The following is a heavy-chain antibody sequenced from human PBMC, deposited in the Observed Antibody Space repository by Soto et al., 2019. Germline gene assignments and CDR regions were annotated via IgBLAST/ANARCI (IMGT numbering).Heavy chain of an antibody. D-gene: IGHD3-16*01. V-gene: IGHV4-4*02. Sequence: TSETLSLTCAVSGGSISSSNWWSWVRQPPGKGLEWIGEIYHSGSTNYNPSLKSRVTISVDKSKNQFSLKLSSVTAADTAVYYCARVILSFGGAPDAFDIWGQGTMVTVSS. CDR2: IYHSGST. J-gene: IGHJ3*02. CDR3: ARVILSFGGAPDAFDI. CDR1: GGSISSSNW.